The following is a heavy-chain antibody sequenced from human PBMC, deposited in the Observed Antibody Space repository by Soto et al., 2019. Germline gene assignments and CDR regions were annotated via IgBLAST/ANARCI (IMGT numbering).Heavy chain of an antibody. CDR2: IPSRGRP. V-gene: IGHV4-30-4*01. Sequence: TLSLTCSVSGASVAGGSYYWSWVRQPPGKGLEWIGYIPSRGRPFYNPSLTSRGTISADTSKNQLSLQLTSVTAADTAVYYCARDTYSGYDFGLWGQGTLVTVSS. D-gene: IGHD5-12*01. CDR3: ARDTYSGYDFGL. CDR1: GASVAGGSYY. J-gene: IGHJ5*02.